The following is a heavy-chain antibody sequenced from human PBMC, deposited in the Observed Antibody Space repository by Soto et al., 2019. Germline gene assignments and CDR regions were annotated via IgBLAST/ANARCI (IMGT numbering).Heavy chain of an antibody. D-gene: IGHD5-12*01. V-gene: IGHV3-43*01. CDR3: AKMWLRFRLAGHFDY. CDR1: GFTFDDYT. J-gene: IGHJ4*02. Sequence: GGSLRLSCAASGFTFDDYTMHWVRQAPGKGLEWVSLISWYGGSTYYADSVKGRFTISRDISKNSLYLQMNSLRTEDTALYYCAKMWLRFRLAGHFDYWGQGTLVTVSS. CDR2: ISWYGGST.